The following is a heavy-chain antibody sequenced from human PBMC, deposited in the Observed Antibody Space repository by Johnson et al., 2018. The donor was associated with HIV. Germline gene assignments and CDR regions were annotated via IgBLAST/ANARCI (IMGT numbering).Heavy chain of an antibody. CDR2: IRFDGSNK. CDR1: GFTFSDYA. D-gene: IGHD2-15*01. CDR3: AGAPGVGSVDAFAI. V-gene: IGHV3-30*02. J-gene: IGHJ3*02. Sequence: QVQLVESGGGVVQPGRSLRLSCAASGFTFSDYAMSWVRQAPGKGLEWVAFIRFDGSNKFYADSVKGRFTLSRDNSKNTLYLQMNSLKFEDTAVEYCAGAPGVGSVDAFAIWGQGTMVTVSS.